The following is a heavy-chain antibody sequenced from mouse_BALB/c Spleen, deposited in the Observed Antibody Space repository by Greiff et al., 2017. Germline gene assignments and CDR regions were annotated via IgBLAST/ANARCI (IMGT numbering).Heavy chain of an antibody. CDR1: GFNIKDTY. D-gene: IGHD2-4*01. Sequence: VQLKQSGAELVKPGASVKLSCTASGFNIKDTYMHWVKQRPEQGLEWIGRIDPANGNTKYDPKFQGKATITADTSSNTAYLQLSSLTSEDTAVYYCALYDYDGAYWGQGTLVTVSA. V-gene: IGHV14-3*02. CDR2: IDPANGNT. CDR3: ALYDYDGAY. J-gene: IGHJ3*01.